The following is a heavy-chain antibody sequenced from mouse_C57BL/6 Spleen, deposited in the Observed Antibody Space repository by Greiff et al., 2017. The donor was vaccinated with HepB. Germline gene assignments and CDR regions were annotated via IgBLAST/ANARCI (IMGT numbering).Heavy chain of an antibody. V-gene: IGHV1-54*01. Sequence: VQGVESGAELVRPGTSVKVSCKASGYAFTNYLIEWVKQRPGQGLEWIGVINPGSGGTNYNEKFKGKATLTADKSSSTAYMQLSSLTSEDSAVYFCARCITTVVATGYFDVWGTGTTVTVSS. CDR3: ARCITTVVATGYFDV. CDR2: INPGSGGT. CDR1: GYAFTNYL. J-gene: IGHJ1*03. D-gene: IGHD1-1*01.